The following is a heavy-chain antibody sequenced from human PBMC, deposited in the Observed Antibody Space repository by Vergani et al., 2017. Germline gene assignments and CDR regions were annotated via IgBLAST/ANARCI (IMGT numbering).Heavy chain of an antibody. D-gene: IGHD2-15*01. V-gene: IGHV1-58*02. CDR3: AAEYCSGGSCYYDY. CDR2: IVVGSGNT. Sequence: QLVQSGAEVKKPGSSVKVSCKASGFTFTSSAMQWVRQARGQRLEWIGWIVVGSGNTTYAQKFQERVTITRDMSTSTAYMELSSLRSEDTAVYYCAAEYCSGGSCYYDYWGQGTLVTVSS. CDR1: GFTFTSSA. J-gene: IGHJ4*02.